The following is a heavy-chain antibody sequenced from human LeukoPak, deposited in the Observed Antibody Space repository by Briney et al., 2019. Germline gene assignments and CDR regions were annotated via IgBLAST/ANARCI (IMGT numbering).Heavy chain of an antibody. CDR3: AKDRSSSSWRNAFDI. Sequence: GGSLRLSCTAFGFTFSSYGMHWVRQAPGKGLEWMALIRYDGSNKYYADSVKGRFTISRDNSKNTLYLQMNSLRAEDTAVYYCAKDRSSSSWRNAFDIWGQRTMVTVSS. J-gene: IGHJ3*02. CDR2: IRYDGSNK. D-gene: IGHD6-13*01. CDR1: GFTFSSYG. V-gene: IGHV3-30*02.